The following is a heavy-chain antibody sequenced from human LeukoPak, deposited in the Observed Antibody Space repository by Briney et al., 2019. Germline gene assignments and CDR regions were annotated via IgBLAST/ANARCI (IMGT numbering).Heavy chain of an antibody. CDR3: ARDARHSSSWRPDLTPFDY. Sequence: ASVKVSCTASGYTFSDYYIHWLRQAPGQGLEWMGWINPKSGVTNFAQYFQGRVTMTRDTSTSTVYMELSSLRSEDTAVYYCARDARHSSSWRPDLTPFDYWGQGTLVTVSS. D-gene: IGHD6-13*01. V-gene: IGHV1-2*02. CDR2: INPKSGVT. CDR1: GYTFSDYY. J-gene: IGHJ4*02.